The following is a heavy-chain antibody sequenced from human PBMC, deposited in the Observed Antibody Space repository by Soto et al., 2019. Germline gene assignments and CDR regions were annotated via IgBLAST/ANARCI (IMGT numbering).Heavy chain of an antibody. J-gene: IGHJ4*01. CDR1: GFTFRSYE. D-gene: IGHD4-17*01. V-gene: IGHV3-48*03. CDR2: ISADASGT. CDR3: ATGHDSGGLLFDH. Sequence: PGGSLRLSCAASGFTFRSYEMHWVRQPPGKGLQWISYISADASGTYYADSVRGRFTVSRDNSKNTVYLQMYSLRGDDTAVYYCATGHDSGGLLFDHWGHGTLVTVSS.